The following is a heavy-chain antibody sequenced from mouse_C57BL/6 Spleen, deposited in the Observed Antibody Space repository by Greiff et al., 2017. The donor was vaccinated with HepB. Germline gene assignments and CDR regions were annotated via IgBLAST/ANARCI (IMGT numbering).Heavy chain of an antibody. Sequence: EVKLVESEGGLVQPGSSMKLSCTASGFTFSDYYMAWVRQVPEKGLEWVANINYDGSSTYYLDSLKSRFIISRDNAKNILYLQMSSLKSDDTATYYCARVHYYCSSLGWFAYWGQGTLVTFSA. J-gene: IGHJ3*01. CDR2: INYDGSST. D-gene: IGHD1-1*01. CDR1: GFTFSDYY. V-gene: IGHV5-16*01. CDR3: ARVHYYCSSLGWFAY.